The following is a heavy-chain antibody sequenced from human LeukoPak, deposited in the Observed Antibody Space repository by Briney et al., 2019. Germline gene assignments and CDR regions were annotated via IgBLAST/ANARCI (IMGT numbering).Heavy chain of an antibody. CDR1: GYTFSDYY. CDR2: IHPNSGGT. Sequence: ASVTVSCKASGYTFSDYYMHWVRQAPGQGLEWMGWIHPNSGGTNYAQKFQGRVTMTRDMSISTAYMEVSRLTSDDTAVYYCAKDPIKSSSPGWFDPWGQGTLVTVSS. D-gene: IGHD6-13*01. CDR3: AKDPIKSSSPGWFDP. V-gene: IGHV1-2*02. J-gene: IGHJ5*02.